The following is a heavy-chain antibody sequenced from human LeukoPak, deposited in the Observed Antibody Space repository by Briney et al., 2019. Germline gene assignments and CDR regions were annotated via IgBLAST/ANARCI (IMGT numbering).Heavy chain of an antibody. V-gene: IGHV3-48*02. CDR2: ISTSTTTI. D-gene: IGHD3-22*01. CDR3: ARVYYDTNGYLYLDY. J-gene: IGHJ4*02. CDR1: GFTFSSYS. Sequence: GGSLRLSCEASGFTFSSYSMNWVRQAPGKGLEWISYISTSTTTIYYANSVKGRFTISRDNAKKSLYLQMNSLRDEDTAVYYCARVYYDTNGYLYLDYWGQGTLVTVSS.